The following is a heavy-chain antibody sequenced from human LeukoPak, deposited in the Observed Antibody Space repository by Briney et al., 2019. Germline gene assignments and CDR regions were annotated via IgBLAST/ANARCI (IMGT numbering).Heavy chain of an antibody. CDR2: IWYDGSNK. D-gene: IGHD2-2*01. Sequence: PGRSLRLSCAASGFTFSSYGMHWVRQAPGKGLEWVAVIWYDGSNKYYADSVKGRFTISRDNSKNTLYLRMNSLRAEDTAVYYCARDGTGYQLPSLYYFDYWGQGTLVTVSS. J-gene: IGHJ4*02. V-gene: IGHV3-33*01. CDR1: GFTFSSYG. CDR3: ARDGTGYQLPSLYYFDY.